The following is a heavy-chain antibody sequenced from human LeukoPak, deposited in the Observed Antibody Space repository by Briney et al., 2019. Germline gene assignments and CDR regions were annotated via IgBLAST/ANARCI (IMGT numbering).Heavy chain of an antibody. J-gene: IGHJ4*02. V-gene: IGHV6-1*01. Sequence: SQTLSLTCDISGDSVSSNSAAWNWIRQSPSRGLQWLGRTYYRSKWYNDYAVSVQSRITINPDISKNQFSLQLNSVTPEDTAVYYCARAGGIFLDYWGQGTLVTVSS. CDR1: GDSVSSNSAA. CDR3: ARAGGIFLDY. CDR2: TYYRSKWYN. D-gene: IGHD3-16*01.